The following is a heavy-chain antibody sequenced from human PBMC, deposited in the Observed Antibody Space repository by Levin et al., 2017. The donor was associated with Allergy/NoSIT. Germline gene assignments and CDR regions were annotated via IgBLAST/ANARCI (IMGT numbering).Heavy chain of an antibody. Sequence: SGPTLVKPTQTLTLTCTFPGFSLSTSGMCVSWIRQPPGKALEWLARIDWDDDKYYSTSLKTRLTISKDTSKNQVVLTMTNMDPVDTATYYCARIRLLGSGSYPFGADYWGQGTLVTVSS. V-gene: IGHV2-70*11. CDR3: ARIRLLGSGSYPFGADY. CDR2: IDWDDDK. D-gene: IGHD3-10*01. CDR1: GFSLSTSGMC. J-gene: IGHJ4*02.